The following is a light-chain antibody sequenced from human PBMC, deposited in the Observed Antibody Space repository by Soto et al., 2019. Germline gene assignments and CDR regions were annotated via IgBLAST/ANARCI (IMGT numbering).Light chain of an antibody. CDR2: DSS. J-gene: IGKJ2*01. Sequence: EIVLTQSPGTLSLSPGETASLSCWASQSIVSNFLAWYQQRRGQPPRLLIYDSSRRASGIPARFTGSGSGTASTLTISRVEPEDSAVYYCQQTFHSPRTFGQGTRLEI. CDR3: QQTFHSPRT. CDR1: QSIVSNF. V-gene: IGKV3-20*01.